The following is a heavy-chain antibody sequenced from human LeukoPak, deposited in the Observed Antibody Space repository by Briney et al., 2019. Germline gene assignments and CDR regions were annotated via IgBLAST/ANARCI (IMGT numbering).Heavy chain of an antibody. J-gene: IGHJ4*02. Sequence: SETLSLTCAVYGGSFSGYYWSWIRQPPGKGLEWIGEINHSGSTNYNPSLKSRVTISVDTSKNQFSLKLSSVTAADTAVYYCARGSGGSCYSSFDYWGQGTLVTVSS. CDR2: INHSGST. CDR3: ARGSGGSCYSSFDY. CDR1: GGSFSGYY. D-gene: IGHD2-15*01. V-gene: IGHV4-34*01.